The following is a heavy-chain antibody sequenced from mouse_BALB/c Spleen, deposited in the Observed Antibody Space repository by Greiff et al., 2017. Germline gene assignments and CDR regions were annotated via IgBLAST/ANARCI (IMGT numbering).Heavy chain of an antibody. J-gene: IGHJ2*01. Sequence: VQLQQSGAELAKPGASVKMSCKASGYTFTSYWMHWVKQRPGQGLEWIGYINPSTGYTEYNQKFKDKATLTADKSSSTAYMQLSSLTSEDSAVYYCARGYYYGSSYGYFDYWGQGTTLTVSS. CDR3: ARGYYYGSSYGYFDY. CDR2: INPSTGYT. V-gene: IGHV1-7*01. D-gene: IGHD1-1*01. CDR1: GYTFTSYW.